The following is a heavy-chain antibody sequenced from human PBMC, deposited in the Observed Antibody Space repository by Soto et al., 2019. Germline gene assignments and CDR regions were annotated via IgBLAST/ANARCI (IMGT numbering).Heavy chain of an antibody. CDR1: GFTFSSYS. J-gene: IGHJ4*02. Sequence: GGSLRLSCTASGFTFSSYSVNWVRQAPGKGLEWVSSISGSSTYIYYADSLKGRFTISRDNAKNSVYLQMSSLSADDTAVYYCARKGASGWEPYYFDYWGQGTLVTVSS. CDR2: ISGSSTYI. CDR3: ARKGASGWEPYYFDY. V-gene: IGHV3-21*01. D-gene: IGHD6-19*01.